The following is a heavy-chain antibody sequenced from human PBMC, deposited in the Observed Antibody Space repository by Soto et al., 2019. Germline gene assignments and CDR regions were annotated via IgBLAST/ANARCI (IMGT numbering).Heavy chain of an antibody. D-gene: IGHD6-13*01. Sequence: GGSLRLSCAASGFTFSSYAMHWVRQVPGKGLEYVSAISSNGGSTYYADSVKGRFTISRDNSKNTLYLQMNSLRAEDTAVYYCAKDQGSSWYEIDYWGQGTLVTVSS. CDR1: GFTFSSYA. J-gene: IGHJ4*02. V-gene: IGHV3-64*04. CDR2: ISSNGGST. CDR3: AKDQGSSWYEIDY.